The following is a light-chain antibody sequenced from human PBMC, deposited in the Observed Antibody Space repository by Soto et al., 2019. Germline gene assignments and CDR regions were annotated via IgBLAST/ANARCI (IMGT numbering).Light chain of an antibody. CDR3: QQYNNWPPFVT. CDR1: QSVSSN. J-gene: IGKJ4*01. V-gene: IGKV3D-15*01. CDR2: GAS. Sequence: EIVMTQSPATLSVSPGERATLSCRASQSVSSNLAWYQQKPGQAPRLLIYGASTRATDIPARFSGSGSGTEFTLTISSLQSEDFAVYYCQQYNNWPPFVTFGGGTKVEIK.